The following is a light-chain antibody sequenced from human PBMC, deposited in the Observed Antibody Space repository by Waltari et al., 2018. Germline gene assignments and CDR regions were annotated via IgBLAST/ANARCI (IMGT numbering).Light chain of an antibody. J-gene: IGKJ1*01. CDR2: APS. CDR1: QSISSY. Sequence: DIQMTQSPSSLSASVGDRVTITCRASQSISSYLNWYQQKQGKAPKLLIYAPSSLQSGVPSRFSGSGSGTDFTLTISSLQPEDFATYYCQQSYSTPQTFGQGTKVEIK. CDR3: QQSYSTPQT. V-gene: IGKV1-39*01.